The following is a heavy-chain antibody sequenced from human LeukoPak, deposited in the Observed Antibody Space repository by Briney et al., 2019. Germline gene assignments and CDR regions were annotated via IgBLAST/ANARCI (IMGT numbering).Heavy chain of an antibody. D-gene: IGHD3-10*01. CDR3: ARDLHYGSGSYYMN. CDR1: GYTFTNYG. Sequence: ASVKVSCKASGYTFTNYGITWVRQAPGQGPEWMGWISAYNGQTNYAQNVQGRVIMTTDTSTTTAYLELRSLRSDDTAVYYCARDLHYGSGSYYMNWGQGTLVSVSS. CDR2: ISAYNGQT. J-gene: IGHJ4*02. V-gene: IGHV1-18*01.